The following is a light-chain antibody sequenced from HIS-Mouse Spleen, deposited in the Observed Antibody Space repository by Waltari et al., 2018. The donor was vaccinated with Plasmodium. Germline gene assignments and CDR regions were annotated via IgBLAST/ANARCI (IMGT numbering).Light chain of an antibody. V-gene: IGLV2-8*01. Sequence: QSALTQPPSASGSPGQSVTISCTGTRSEVGGYNYVSWYQPHPGKAPKLMIYEVSKRPSGVPDRFSGSKSGNTASLTVSGLQAEDEADYYCSSYAGSNNLVFGGGTKLTVL. CDR2: EVS. CDR1: RSEVGGYNY. J-gene: IGLJ2*01. CDR3: SSYAGSNNLV.